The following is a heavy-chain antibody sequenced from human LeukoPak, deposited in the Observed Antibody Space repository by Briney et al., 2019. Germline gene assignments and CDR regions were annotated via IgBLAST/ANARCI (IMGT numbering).Heavy chain of an antibody. D-gene: IGHD4-11*01. J-gene: IGHJ2*01. CDR1: GYRLRNHG. CDR3: ARGSSPYNWYFDL. Sequence: ASVKVSCKASGYRLRNHGISWVRQAPGQGLEWMGWIGADSGDTHGNTHYAEKLQGRVTMTTDTSTDTAYMDLRSLTSDDTAVYYCARGSSPYNWYFDLWGRGTLVTVSS. CDR2: IGADSGDTHGNT. V-gene: IGHV1-18*01.